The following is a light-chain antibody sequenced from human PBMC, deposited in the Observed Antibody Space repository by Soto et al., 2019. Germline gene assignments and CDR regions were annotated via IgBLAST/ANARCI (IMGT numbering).Light chain of an antibody. V-gene: IGKV1-5*03. J-gene: IGKJ1*01. CDR2: KAS. CDR1: QSISSW. CDR3: QQYNSYST. Sequence: DIPMTQSPSTLSGSVGEXVTITCRASQSISSWLAWYQQKPGKAPKLLIYKASSLESGVPSRFSGSGSGTEFTLTISSLQPDDFATYYCQQYNSYSTLGQGTKV.